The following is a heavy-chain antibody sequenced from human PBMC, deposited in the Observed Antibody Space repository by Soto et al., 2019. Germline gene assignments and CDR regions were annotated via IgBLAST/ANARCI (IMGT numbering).Heavy chain of an antibody. D-gene: IGHD3-3*01. CDR2: IDPSDSYT. CDR1: GYSFTSYW. Sequence: GESLKISCKGSGYSFTSYWISWVRQMPGKGLEWMGRIDPSDSYTNYSPSFQGHVTISADKSISTAYLQWSSLKASGTAMYYCARQGPLYYDFWSGYYYYYYYGMDVWGQGTTVTVSS. J-gene: IGHJ6*02. CDR3: ARQGPLYYDFWSGYYYYYYYGMDV. V-gene: IGHV5-10-1*01.